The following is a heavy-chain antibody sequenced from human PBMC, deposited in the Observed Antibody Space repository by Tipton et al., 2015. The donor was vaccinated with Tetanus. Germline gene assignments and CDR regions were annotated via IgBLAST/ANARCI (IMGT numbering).Heavy chain of an antibody. Sequence: TLSLTCTVSGVSISGGRYYWSWIRQRPGKGLEWIGDIYSSGSTYTDPSLKGRVTISVDTSKNQFSLRLNSVTAADTAVYYCARDQARGARGWNYFDFWGLGTRVTVSS. CDR2: IYSSGST. CDR3: ARDQARGARGWNYFDF. D-gene: IGHD1-26*01. J-gene: IGHJ4*02. V-gene: IGHV4-31*03. CDR1: GVSISGGRYY.